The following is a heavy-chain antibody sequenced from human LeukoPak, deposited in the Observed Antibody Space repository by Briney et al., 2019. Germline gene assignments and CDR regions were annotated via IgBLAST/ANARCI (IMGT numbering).Heavy chain of an antibody. Sequence: GGSLRLSCAASGFTFSSYWMSWVRQAPGKGLEWVSGINWNGGSTGYADSVKGRFTISRDNAKNSLYLQMNSLRAEDTALYYCARAGLYNWNYEGTAYFDYWGQGTLVTVSS. CDR1: GFTFSSYW. CDR2: INWNGGST. V-gene: IGHV3-20*04. D-gene: IGHD1-7*01. J-gene: IGHJ4*02. CDR3: ARAGLYNWNYEGTAYFDY.